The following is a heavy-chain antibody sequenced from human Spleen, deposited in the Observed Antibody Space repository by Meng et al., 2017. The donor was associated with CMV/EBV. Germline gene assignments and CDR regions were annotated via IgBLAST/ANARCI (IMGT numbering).Heavy chain of an antibody. CDR3: ARGVYYFDY. CDR2: ISRSSSYI. J-gene: IGHJ4*02. V-gene: IGHV3-21*01. Sequence: GGSLRLSCAASGFSFSNYGMAWVRQAPGRGLEWVSYISRSSSYIYHADSVKGRFTISRDNVKNSLYLQMDSLRAEDTAVYYCARGVYYFDYWGQGTLVTVSS. CDR1: GFSFSNYG.